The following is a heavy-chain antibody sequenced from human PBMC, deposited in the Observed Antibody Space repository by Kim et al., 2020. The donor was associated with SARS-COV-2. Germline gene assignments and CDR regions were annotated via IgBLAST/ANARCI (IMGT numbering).Heavy chain of an antibody. Sequence: SVKGRFTISRDNAKNSLYLQMSSLRAEDTAVYYCARDGYNFYYYYGMDVWGQGTTVTVSS. J-gene: IGHJ6*02. V-gene: IGHV3-21*01. CDR3: ARDGYNFYYYYGMDV. D-gene: IGHD5-12*01.